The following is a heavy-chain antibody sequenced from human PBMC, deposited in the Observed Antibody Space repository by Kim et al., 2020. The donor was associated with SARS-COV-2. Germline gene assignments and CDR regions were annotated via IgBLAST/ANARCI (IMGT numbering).Heavy chain of an antibody. CDR1: GFTFSNYL. CDR3: AKHRASGGSRDMDV. CDR2: ISGSAVTS. V-gene: IGHV3-23*01. J-gene: IGHJ6*02. D-gene: IGHD6-19*01. Sequence: GGSLRLSCAASGFTFSNYLLAWVRQAPGKGLEWVSVISGSAVTSHYADSVKGRFTISRDNSKNMVYLQMNSLRGEDTAVYYCAKHRASGGSRDMDVGGQGTTVTVSS.